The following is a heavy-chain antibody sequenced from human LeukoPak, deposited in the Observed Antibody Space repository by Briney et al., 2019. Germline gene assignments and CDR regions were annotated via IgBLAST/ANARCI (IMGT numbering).Heavy chain of an antibody. CDR2: ISDGAATT. CDR1: EFTFSTYP. J-gene: IGHJ4*02. D-gene: IGHD5-12*01. Sequence: GGSLRLSCAASEFTFSTYPMSWVRQAPGKGLEWVSLISDGAATTYYAASVKSRFTISRDNSKNTLYLQMISLRAEDTAVYYCANLNSGYATDFWGQGTLVTVSS. CDR3: ANLNSGYATDF. V-gene: IGHV3-23*01.